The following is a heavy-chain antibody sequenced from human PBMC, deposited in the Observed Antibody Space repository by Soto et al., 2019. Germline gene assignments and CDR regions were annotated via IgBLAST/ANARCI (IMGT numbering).Heavy chain of an antibody. CDR1: GYTFTSYA. Sequence: QVQLVQSGAEVKKPGASVKVYCKASGYTFTSYAMHWVRQAPGQRLEWMGWINAGNGNTKYSQKFQGRVTITRDTSASTAYMELSSLRSEDTAVYYCARAQDYGDYVGWFDPWGQGTLVTVSS. CDR2: INAGNGNT. J-gene: IGHJ5*02. D-gene: IGHD4-17*01. V-gene: IGHV1-3*01. CDR3: ARAQDYGDYVGWFDP.